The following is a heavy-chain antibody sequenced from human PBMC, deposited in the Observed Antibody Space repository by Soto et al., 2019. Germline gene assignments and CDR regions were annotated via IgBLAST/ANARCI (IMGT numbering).Heavy chain of an antibody. Sequence: QVQLVQSGAEVKKPGASVKVSCKASGYTFTSYDINWVRQATGQGLEWMGWMNPNSGNTGYAQKFKGRVTMTRNTSISTAYMELSSLRSEDTAVYYCARGDNSVLVPAATNLFDPWGQGTLVTVSS. CDR2: MNPNSGNT. CDR1: GYTFTSYD. V-gene: IGHV1-8*01. J-gene: IGHJ5*02. D-gene: IGHD2-2*01. CDR3: ARGDNSVLVPAATNLFDP.